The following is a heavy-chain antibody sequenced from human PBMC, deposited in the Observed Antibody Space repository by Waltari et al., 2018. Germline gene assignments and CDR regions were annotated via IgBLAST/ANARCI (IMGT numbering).Heavy chain of an antibody. CDR2: ISSSGITI. V-gene: IGHV3-48*03. CDR1: GFTFCSYE. Sequence: EVQLVESGGGLVQPGGSLRLSCAASGFTFCSYEMNWVRQAPGTGLEWVSYISSSGITINYADAGNGRFTISRDNAKSSLYLQMNSLRAEDTAVYYCAREITIFGVVIPNWFDPWGQGTLVTVSS. J-gene: IGHJ5*02. CDR3: AREITIFGVVIPNWFDP. D-gene: IGHD3-3*01.